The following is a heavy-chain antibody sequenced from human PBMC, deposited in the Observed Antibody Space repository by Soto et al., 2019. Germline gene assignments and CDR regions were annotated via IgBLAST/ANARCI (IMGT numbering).Heavy chain of an antibody. CDR3: TRIYDSSGSYRRGGY. D-gene: IGHD3-22*01. CDR1: GFTLSVST. J-gene: IGHJ4*02. Sequence: EVQLVESGGGLVQPGGSLKLSCAASGFTLSVSTMHWVRQASGKGLEWVGRIRSKANSYATAYAASVKGRFTISRDDSKNTAYLQMNSLKTEDTAVYYCTRIYDSSGSYRRGGYWGQGTLVTVSS. V-gene: IGHV3-73*02. CDR2: IRSKANSYAT.